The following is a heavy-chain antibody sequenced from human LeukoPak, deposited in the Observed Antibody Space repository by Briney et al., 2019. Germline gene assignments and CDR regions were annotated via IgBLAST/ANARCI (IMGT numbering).Heavy chain of an antibody. D-gene: IGHD3-3*01. CDR1: GFTFSDYY. CDR2: ISSSGSTI. V-gene: IGHV3-11*04. Sequence: GGSLRLSCAASGFTFSDYYMSWIRQAPGKGLEWVPYISSSGSTIYYADSVKGRFTISRDNSKNTLYLQMGSLRAEDMAVYYCARGYDFWSGYWSHSDYWGQGTLVTVSS. J-gene: IGHJ4*02. CDR3: ARGYDFWSGYWSHSDY.